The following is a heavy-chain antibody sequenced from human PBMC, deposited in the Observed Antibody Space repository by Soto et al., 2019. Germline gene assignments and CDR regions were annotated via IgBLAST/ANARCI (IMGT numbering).Heavy chain of an antibody. CDR1: GFTFSSYS. CDR3: ARDQWVYYYDSSGYYWTRPDAFDI. CDR2: ISGSIITI. J-gene: IGHJ3*02. V-gene: IGHV3-48*02. Sequence: GGSLKLSCAASGFTFSSYSMNWVRKAPGKGLEWVSYISGSIITIYYADYVKGRFTISRDNAKNSRYLKINSLRDEDTVVYYCARDQWVYYYDSSGYYWTRPDAFDIWGQGTMVTVSS. D-gene: IGHD3-22*01.